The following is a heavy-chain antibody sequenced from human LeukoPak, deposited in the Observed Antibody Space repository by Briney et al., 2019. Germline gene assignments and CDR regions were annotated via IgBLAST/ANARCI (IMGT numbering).Heavy chain of an antibody. Sequence: GGSLRLSCAASGFTFGNYWMSWVRQAPGKGLEWVSNIKEDGSEKYYVDSVKGRFTTSRDNAKNSLYLQMNSLRAGDTAVYYCARRVKEDAFDIWGQGTMVTVSS. V-gene: IGHV3-7*01. CDR3: ARRVKEDAFDI. J-gene: IGHJ3*02. CDR1: GFTFGNYW. D-gene: IGHD4-23*01. CDR2: IKEDGSEK.